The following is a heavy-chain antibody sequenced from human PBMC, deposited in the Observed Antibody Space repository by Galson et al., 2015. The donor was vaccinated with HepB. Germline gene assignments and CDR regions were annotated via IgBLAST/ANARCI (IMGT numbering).Heavy chain of an antibody. CDR1: GFTFSSCS. CDR3: ARPWSRGHVNGAFDI. CDR2: ISSSSSYI. D-gene: IGHD3-10*01. J-gene: IGHJ3*02. V-gene: IGHV3-21*01. Sequence: SLRLSCAASGFTFSSCSMNWVRQAPGKGLEWVSSISSSSSYIYYADSAKGRFTISRDNAKNSLYLQMNSLRAEDTAVYYCARPWSRGHVNGAFDIWGQGTMVTVSS.